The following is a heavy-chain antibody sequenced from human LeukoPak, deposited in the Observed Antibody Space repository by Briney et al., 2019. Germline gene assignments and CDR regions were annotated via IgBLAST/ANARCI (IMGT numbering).Heavy chain of an antibody. D-gene: IGHD5-12*01. J-gene: IGHJ4*02. V-gene: IGHV1-2*02. CDR1: AYTFTGYY. Sequence: ASVKVSCTASAYTFTGYYMHWVRQAPGQGLEWMGWINPNSGGTNYAQKFQGRVTMTRDTSISTAYMELSRLRSDDTAVYYCARVSDIVATNPFDYWGQGTLVTVSS. CDR2: INPNSGGT. CDR3: ARVSDIVATNPFDY.